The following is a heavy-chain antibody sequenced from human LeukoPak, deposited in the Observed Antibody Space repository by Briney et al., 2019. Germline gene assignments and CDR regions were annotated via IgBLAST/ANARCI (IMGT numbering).Heavy chain of an antibody. Sequence: ASVNVSCKASGGTFSSYAISWVRQAPGQGLEWMGGIIPIFGTANYAQKFQGRVTITADESTSTAYMELSSLRSEDTAVYYCAREGLTGTTIDIWGQGTMVTVSS. D-gene: IGHD1-20*01. CDR1: GGTFSSYA. V-gene: IGHV1-69*13. CDR2: IIPIFGTA. J-gene: IGHJ3*02. CDR3: AREGLTGTTIDI.